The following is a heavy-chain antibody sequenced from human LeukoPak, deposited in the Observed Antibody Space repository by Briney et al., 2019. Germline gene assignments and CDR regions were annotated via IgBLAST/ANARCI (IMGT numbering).Heavy chain of an antibody. J-gene: IGHJ4*02. CDR2: INPNSGNT. V-gene: IGHV1/OR15-1*04. CDR1: GYIFTDYY. D-gene: IGHD5-12*01. CDR3: ARVRNSGFRYVDS. Sequence: ASVKVSCKASGYIFTDYYMHWVRQAPGQELGWMGRINPNSGNTNYAQKLQGRVTMTTDTSTSTAYMDLRSLRSDDTAVYYCARVRNSGFRYVDSWGQGTLVTVSS.